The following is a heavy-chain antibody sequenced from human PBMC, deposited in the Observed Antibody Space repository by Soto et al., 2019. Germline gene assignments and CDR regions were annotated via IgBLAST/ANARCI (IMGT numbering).Heavy chain of an antibody. CDR1: GFTFSNYA. V-gene: IGHV3-23*05. J-gene: IGHJ1*01. CDR2: ISKSGSRT. Sequence: EVQLLESGGGLVQPGGSLRLSCAASGFTFSNYAMSWVRQAPGKGPEWVSTISKSGSRTYDVDSVKGRFTISRDNSKNTLFLQRNGRRVEDTGIYYCAKGRAVPEGDVEYFQTWGKGTLVTVSS. CDR3: AKGRAVPEGDVEYFQT.